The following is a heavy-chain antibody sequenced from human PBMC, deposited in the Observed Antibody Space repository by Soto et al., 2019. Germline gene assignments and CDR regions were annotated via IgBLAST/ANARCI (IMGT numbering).Heavy chain of an antibody. V-gene: IGHV4-59*01. D-gene: IGHD3-10*01. CDR1: GGSISSYY. CDR3: ARGDPLLWFGEKVYYGMDV. CDR2: IYYSGST. Sequence: QVQPQESGPGLVKPSETLSLTCTVSGGSISSYYWSWIRQPPGKGLEWIGYIYYSGSTNYNPSLKSRVTISVDTSKNQFSLKLSSVTAADTAVYYCARGDPLLWFGEKVYYGMDVWGQVTTVTVSS. J-gene: IGHJ6*02.